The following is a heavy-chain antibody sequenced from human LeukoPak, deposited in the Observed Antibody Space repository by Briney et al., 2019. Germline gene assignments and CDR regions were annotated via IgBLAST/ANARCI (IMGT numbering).Heavy chain of an antibody. V-gene: IGHV3-23*01. J-gene: IGHJ4*02. CDR1: GFTFSSYA. D-gene: IGHD6-13*01. CDR3: AKDSSSWYEVDY. CDR2: ISGSGGST. Sequence: GGSLRLSCAASGFTFSSYAMSWVRQAPGKGLEWVSAISGSGGSTYYADSVKGRLTISRDNSKNTLYLQMNSLRAEDTAVYYCAKDSSSWYEVDYWGQGTLVTVSS.